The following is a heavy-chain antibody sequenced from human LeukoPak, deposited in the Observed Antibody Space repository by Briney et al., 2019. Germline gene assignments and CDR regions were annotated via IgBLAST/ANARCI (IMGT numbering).Heavy chain of an antibody. CDR1: GYTFTGHY. J-gene: IGHJ4*02. Sequence: ASVKVSCKASGYTFTGHYMHWVRQAPGQGLEWMGWINPNSGGTKYAQKFQGRVAMTRDTSINTAYMELTRLTSDDTAVYYCARVYSIRSFDYWGQGTLVTVSS. CDR3: ARVYSIRSFDY. V-gene: IGHV1-2*02. D-gene: IGHD2-15*01. CDR2: INPNSGGT.